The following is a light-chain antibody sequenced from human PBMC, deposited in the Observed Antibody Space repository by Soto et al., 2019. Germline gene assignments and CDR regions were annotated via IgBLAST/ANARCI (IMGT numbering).Light chain of an antibody. CDR1: RSDVGGYNF. Sequence: QSALTQPASVSGSPGQSITISSTGTRSDVGGYNFVSWYQQLPGKAPKLMIYEVRNRPSGVSNRFSGSKSGNTASLTISGLQAEDEADYYCSSYTSSSTLEVFGTGTKLTVL. CDR2: EVR. J-gene: IGLJ1*01. V-gene: IGLV2-14*01. CDR3: SSYTSSSTLEV.